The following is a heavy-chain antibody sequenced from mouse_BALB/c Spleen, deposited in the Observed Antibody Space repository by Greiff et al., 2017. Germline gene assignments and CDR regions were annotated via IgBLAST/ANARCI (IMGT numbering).Heavy chain of an antibody. V-gene: IGHV5-17*02. J-gene: IGHJ1*01. CDR1: GFTFSSFG. D-gene: IGHD2-1*01. Sequence: EVQGVESGGGLVQPGGSRKLSCAASGFTFSSFGMHWVRQAPEKGLEWVAYISSGSSTIYYADTVKGRFTISRDNPKNTLFLQMTSLRSEDTAMYYCARGDYGNSSYWYFDVWGAGTTVTVSS. CDR3: ARGDYGNSSYWYFDV. CDR2: ISSGSSTI.